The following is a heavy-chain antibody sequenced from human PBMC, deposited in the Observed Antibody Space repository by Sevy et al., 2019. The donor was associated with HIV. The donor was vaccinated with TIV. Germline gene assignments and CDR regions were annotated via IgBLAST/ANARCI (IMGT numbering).Heavy chain of an antibody. D-gene: IGHD3-22*01. CDR1: GYTLTEFS. Sequence: ASVKVSCKVSGYTLTEFSMHWVRQAPGKGLEWMGTFDPEDDERIYAQKFQGRVTMTEDTSTDTAYMELSSLRPEDTAVYYCAKTRDYYENSGSPFDYWGQGSLVTVSS. CDR2: FDPEDDER. CDR3: AKTRDYYENSGSPFDY. J-gene: IGHJ4*02. V-gene: IGHV1-24*01.